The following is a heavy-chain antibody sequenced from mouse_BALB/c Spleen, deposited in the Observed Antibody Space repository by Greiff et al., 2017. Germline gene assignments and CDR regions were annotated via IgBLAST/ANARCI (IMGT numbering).Heavy chain of an antibody. CDR3: ARGGNYVDYAMDY. D-gene: IGHD2-1*01. J-gene: IGHJ4*01. CDR2: ISSGGST. CDR1: GFTFSSYA. Sequence: EVHLVESGGGLVKPGGSLKLSCAASGFTFSSYAMSWVRQTPEKRLEWVASISSGGSTYYPDSVKGRFTISRDNARNILYLQMSSLRSEDTAMYYCARGGNYVDYAMDYWGQGTSVTVSS. V-gene: IGHV5-6-5*01.